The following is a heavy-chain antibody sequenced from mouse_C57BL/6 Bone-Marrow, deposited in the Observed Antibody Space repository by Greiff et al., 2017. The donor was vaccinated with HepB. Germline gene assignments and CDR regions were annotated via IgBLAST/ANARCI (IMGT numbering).Heavy chain of an antibody. CDR2: ISDGGSYT. D-gene: IGHD2-3*01. J-gene: IGHJ1*03. CDR1: GFTFSSYA. Sequence: EVQGVESGGGLVKPGGSLKLSCAASGFTFSSYAMSWVRQTPEKRLEWVATISDGGSYTYYPDNVKGRFTISRDNAKNNLYLQMSHLKSEDTAMYYCARDDGYYLYFDVWGTGTTVTVSS. V-gene: IGHV5-4*01. CDR3: ARDDGYYLYFDV.